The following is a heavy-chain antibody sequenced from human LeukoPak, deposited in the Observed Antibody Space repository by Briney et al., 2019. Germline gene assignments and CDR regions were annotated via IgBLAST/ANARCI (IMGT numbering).Heavy chain of an antibody. V-gene: IGHV1-2*02. CDR1: GGTFSSYA. D-gene: IGHD2-21*01. CDR3: ARASDYCGGDCYSLPAFDI. CDR2: INPNSGGT. Sequence: ASVKVSCKASGGTFSSYAISWVRQAPGQGLEWMGWINPNSGGTNYAQKFQGRVTMTRDTSISTAYMELSRLRSDDTAVYYCARASDYCGGDCYSLPAFDIWGQGTMVTVSS. J-gene: IGHJ3*02.